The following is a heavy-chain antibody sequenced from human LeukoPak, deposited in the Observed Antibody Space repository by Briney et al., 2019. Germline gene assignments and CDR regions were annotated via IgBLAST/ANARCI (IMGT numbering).Heavy chain of an antibody. Sequence: GGSLRLSCAASGFTFSSYSMSWVRQAPGKGLEWVSAISGSGGSTYYADSVKGRFTISRDNSKNTLYLQMNSLRAEDTAVYYCAKLGYSYGYDGESYLDYWGQGTLVTVSS. CDR2: ISGSGGST. CDR1: GFTFSSYS. CDR3: AKLGYSYGYDGESYLDY. V-gene: IGHV3-23*01. J-gene: IGHJ4*02. D-gene: IGHD5-18*01.